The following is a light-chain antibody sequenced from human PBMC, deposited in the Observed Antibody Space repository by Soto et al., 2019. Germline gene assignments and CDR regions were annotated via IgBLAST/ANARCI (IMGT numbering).Light chain of an antibody. V-gene: IGKV3-20*01. CDR2: GAS. CDR3: QQYGSSPLT. Sequence: EIVLTQSPGTLSLSPGERATLSCRASQSVSSSYLAWYQQKPGQAPRLLIYGASSRATGIQDRFSGSGSGTDFTLTIRRLEPEDFAVYYCQQYGSSPLTFGQGTRLEIK. CDR1: QSVSSSY. J-gene: IGKJ5*01.